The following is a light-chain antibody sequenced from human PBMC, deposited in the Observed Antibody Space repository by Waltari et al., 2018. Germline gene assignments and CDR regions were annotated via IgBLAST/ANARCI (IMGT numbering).Light chain of an antibody. CDR3: QQYDSFPWT. CDR2: QAS. V-gene: IGKV1-5*03. Sequence: DIQMTQSASTLSAFVGDRVTIPCRDSQSIRSYLAWYQQRPGEAPKLLIYQASSLESGVASRFSGGGSGTEFTLTITSLQPDDFATYYCQQYDSFPWTFGQGTKVEIK. J-gene: IGKJ1*01. CDR1: QSIRSY.